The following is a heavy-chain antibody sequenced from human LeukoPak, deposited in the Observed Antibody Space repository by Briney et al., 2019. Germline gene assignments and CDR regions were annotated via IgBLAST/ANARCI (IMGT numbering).Heavy chain of an antibody. Sequence: PSETLSLTCAVYGGSFSGYYWSWIRQPPGKGLEWIGEINHSGSTNYNPSLKSRVTISVDTSKNQFSLKLSSVTAADTAVYYCARNYYGSGSYPYWGQGTLVTVSS. D-gene: IGHD3-10*01. J-gene: IGHJ4*02. V-gene: IGHV4-34*01. CDR3: ARNYYGSGSYPY. CDR2: INHSGST. CDR1: GGSFSGYY.